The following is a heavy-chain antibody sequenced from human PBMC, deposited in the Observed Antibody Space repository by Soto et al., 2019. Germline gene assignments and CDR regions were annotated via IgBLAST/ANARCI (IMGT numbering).Heavy chain of an antibody. CDR3: ARDRDSSSSGAFDI. V-gene: IGHV3-30*04. CDR2: ISYDGSNK. J-gene: IGHJ3*02. CDR1: GFTFSSYA. Sequence: GGSLRLSCAASGFTFSSYAMHWVHQAPGKGLEWVAVISYDGSNKYYADSVKGRFTISRDNSKNTLYLQMNSLRAEDTAVYYCARDRDSSSSGAFDIWGQGTMVTVSS. D-gene: IGHD6-6*01.